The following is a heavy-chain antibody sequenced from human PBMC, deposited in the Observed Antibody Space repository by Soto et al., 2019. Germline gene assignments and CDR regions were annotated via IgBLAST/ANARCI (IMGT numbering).Heavy chain of an antibody. D-gene: IGHD2-2*01. J-gene: IGHJ4*02. Sequence: GGSLRLSCAASGFTFSSYSMNWVRQAPGKGLEWVSSISSSSSYIYYADSVKGRFTISRDNAKKSLYLQMNSLRAEETAVYYCARDLRGYCSSTSCPFEYWGQGTLVTVSS. V-gene: IGHV3-21*01. CDR1: GFTFSSYS. CDR2: ISSSSSYI. CDR3: ARDLRGYCSSTSCPFEY.